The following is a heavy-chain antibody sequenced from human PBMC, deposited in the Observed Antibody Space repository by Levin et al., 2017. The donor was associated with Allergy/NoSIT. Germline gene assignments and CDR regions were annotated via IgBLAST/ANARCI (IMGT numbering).Heavy chain of an antibody. CDR3: AKFGSGSHGFWSGFPEFDH. CDR2: ISANGDTT. J-gene: IGHJ4*02. V-gene: IGHV3-23*01. CDR1: GFTFRNYA. D-gene: IGHD3-3*01. Sequence: LSLPCAASGFTFRNYAMSWVSQAPGKGLEWVSLISANGDTTYYADSVKGRFTLSRDNSKNTLYLQMNSLRAEDTALYYCAKFGSGSHGFWSGFPEFDHWGQGTMLTVSS.